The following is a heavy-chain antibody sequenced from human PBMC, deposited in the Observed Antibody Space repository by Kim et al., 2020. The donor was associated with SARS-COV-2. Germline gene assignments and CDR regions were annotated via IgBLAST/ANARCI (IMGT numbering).Heavy chain of an antibody. CDR1: GGSFSGYY. CDR2: INHSGST. Sequence: SETLSLTCAVYGGSFSGYYWSWIRQPPGKGLEWIGEINHSGSTNYNPSLKSRVTISVDTSKNQFSLKLSSVTAADTAVYYCARGNFGVATNWFDPWGQGT. CDR3: ARGNFGVATNWFDP. J-gene: IGHJ5*02. D-gene: IGHD3-3*01. V-gene: IGHV4-34*01.